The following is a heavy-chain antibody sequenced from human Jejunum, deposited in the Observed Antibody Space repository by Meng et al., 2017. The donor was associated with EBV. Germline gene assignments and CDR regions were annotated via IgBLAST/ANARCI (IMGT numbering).Heavy chain of an antibody. J-gene: IGHJ5*02. Sequence: GQLVGSGGGLVRPGGSLRLSCAASGFSFSDYYMSWFRQAPGRGLEWVSYISSSGTTIFYADSVQGRFTISRDNAKNSLFLQMRSLRVEDTAVYYCARGAVLSLRPQFDPWGQGTLVTVSS. V-gene: IGHV3-11*01. CDR3: ARGAVLSLRPQFDP. CDR1: GFSFSDYY. D-gene: IGHD4-17*01. CDR2: ISSSGTTI.